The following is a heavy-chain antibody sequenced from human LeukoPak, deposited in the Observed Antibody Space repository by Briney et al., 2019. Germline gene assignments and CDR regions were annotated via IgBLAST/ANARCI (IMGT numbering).Heavy chain of an antibody. D-gene: IGHD6-19*01. CDR3: ATNGPGIAVAGYVDY. CDR2: ISGSGGST. V-gene: IGHV3-23*01. Sequence: GGSLRLSCAASGFTFSSYAMSWVRQAPGKGLEWVSAISGSGGSTYYADSVKGRFTISRDNSKNTLYLQMNSLRAEDTAVYYCATNGPGIAVAGYVDYWCQGTLVTVSS. CDR1: GFTFSSYA. J-gene: IGHJ4*02.